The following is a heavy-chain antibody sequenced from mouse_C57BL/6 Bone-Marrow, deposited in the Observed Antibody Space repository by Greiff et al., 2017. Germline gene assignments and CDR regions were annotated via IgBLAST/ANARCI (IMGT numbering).Heavy chain of an antibody. CDR3: ARDYDYEFDY. D-gene: IGHD2-4*01. CDR1: GYTFTSYW. CDR2: IDPSDSYT. J-gene: IGHJ2*01. Sequence: QVQLQQPGAELVKPGASVKLSCKASGYTFTSYWMQWVKQRPGQGLEWIGEIDPSDSYTNYNQKFKGKATLTVDTSSSTAYMQLRSLTSEDSAVYYCARDYDYEFDYWGQGTTLTVSS. V-gene: IGHV1-50*01.